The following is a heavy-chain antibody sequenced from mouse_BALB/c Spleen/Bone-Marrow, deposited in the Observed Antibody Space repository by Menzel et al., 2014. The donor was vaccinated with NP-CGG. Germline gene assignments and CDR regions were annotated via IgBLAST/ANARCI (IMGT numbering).Heavy chain of an antibody. CDR2: IYPGDGDT. J-gene: IGHJ3*01. CDR3: AKVTTRFAY. V-gene: IGHV1-80*01. Sequence: VQLQQSGAELVRPGSSVKISCKASGYAFSTYWMTWVKQRPGQGLEWIGQIYPGDGDTKYNGKFKGKATLTADKSSSTAYMQLSSLTSEDSAVYFCAKVTTRFAYWGQGTLVTVSA. CDR1: GYAFSTYW. D-gene: IGHD2-2*01.